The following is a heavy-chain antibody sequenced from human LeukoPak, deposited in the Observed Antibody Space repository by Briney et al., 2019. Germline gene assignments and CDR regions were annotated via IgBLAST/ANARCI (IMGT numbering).Heavy chain of an antibody. J-gene: IGHJ6*03. D-gene: IGHD3-22*01. CDR1: GFTFSSYS. Sequence: GGSLRLSCAASGFTFSSYSMNWVRQAPGKGLEWVSYISSSSTIYYADSVKGRFTISRDNAKNSLYLQMNSLRAEDTAVYYCARGMFSRAGYHWYYYMDVWGIGATVTVAS. V-gene: IGHV3-48*01. CDR3: ARGMFSRAGYHWYYYMDV. CDR2: ISSSSTI.